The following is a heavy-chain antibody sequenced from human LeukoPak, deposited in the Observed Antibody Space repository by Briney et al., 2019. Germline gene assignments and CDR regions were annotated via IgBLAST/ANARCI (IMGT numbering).Heavy chain of an antibody. D-gene: IGHD6-13*01. Sequence: SVKVTCKASRVTFNSCSISWVRQAPGHGLDWMGRIIPLLGIVNYAQKFQGKVTITADKSTNTAYMELSSLRSEDTAMYYCASDRTIAAAVDPFDIWGQGTMVTVSS. J-gene: IGHJ3*02. CDR2: IIPLLGIV. CDR3: ASDRTIAAAVDPFDI. CDR1: RVTFNSCS. V-gene: IGHV1-69*04.